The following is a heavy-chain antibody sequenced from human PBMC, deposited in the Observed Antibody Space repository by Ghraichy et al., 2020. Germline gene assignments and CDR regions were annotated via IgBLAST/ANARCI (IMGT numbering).Heavy chain of an antibody. V-gene: IGHV3-66*01. D-gene: IGHD3-9*01. J-gene: IGHJ6*02. Sequence: GGSLRLSCAASGFTVSSNYMSWVRQAPGKGLEWVSVIYSGGSTYYADSVKGRFTISRDNSKNTLYLQMNSLRAEDMAVYYCARDPANYDILTGYYNRYYYYGMDVWGQGTTVTVSS. CDR2: IYSGGST. CDR3: ARDPANYDILTGYYNRYYYYGMDV. CDR1: GFTVSSNY.